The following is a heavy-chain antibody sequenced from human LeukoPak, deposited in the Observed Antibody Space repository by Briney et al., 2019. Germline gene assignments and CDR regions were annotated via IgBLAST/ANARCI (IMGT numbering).Heavy chain of an antibody. CDR1: GGFISTYY. CDR3: ARGGGSTMVRGVSRYGWLDP. V-gene: IGHV4-4*07. CDR2: IFTTGIT. Sequence: PSETLSLTCTVSGGFISTYYWTWIRQPAGTGLEWIGRIFTTGITNYNPSLRSRVTMSVDTSKSQFSLKLSSVTAADTAVYYCARGGGSTMVRGVSRYGWLDPWGQGALVTVSS. J-gene: IGHJ5*02. D-gene: IGHD3-10*01.